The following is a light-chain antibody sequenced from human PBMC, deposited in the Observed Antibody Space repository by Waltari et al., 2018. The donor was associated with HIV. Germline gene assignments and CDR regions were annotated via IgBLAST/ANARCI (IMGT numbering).Light chain of an antibody. CDR1: NRAVGGYNW. J-gene: IGLJ3*02. V-gene: IGLV2-11*01. Sequence: QSALTQPRSVSGSPGQSVTLSCTGPNRAVGGYNWLNWYHQHPGKVPKLMVYDVSKRPSGVPDRFSASKSDNTAYLTISGLQADDEGDYYCCSYVGNFTWVFGGGTNLTVL. CDR2: DVS. CDR3: CSYVGNFTWV.